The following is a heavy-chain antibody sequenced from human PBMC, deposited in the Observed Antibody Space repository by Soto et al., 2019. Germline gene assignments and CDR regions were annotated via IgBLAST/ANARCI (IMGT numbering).Heavy chain of an antibody. D-gene: IGHD1-1*01. J-gene: IGHJ4*02. Sequence: EVQLVESGGGLVKPGGSLRLSCAASGFTFSSYSMNWVRQAPGKGLEWVSTISSTSIYTYYADSVRGRFTIFRDNAKNSLFLQMNSLRAEDTAVYYCATDQLSLLNYDYWGQGTLVTVSS. CDR3: ATDQLSLLNYDY. CDR2: ISSTSIYT. V-gene: IGHV3-21*01. CDR1: GFTFSSYS.